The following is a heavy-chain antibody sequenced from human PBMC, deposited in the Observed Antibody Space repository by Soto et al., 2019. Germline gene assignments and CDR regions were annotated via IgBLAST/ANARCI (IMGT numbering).Heavy chain of an antibody. J-gene: IGHJ5*02. CDR2: SYWDDDK. CDR3: SHSVALTTFGWFDP. CDR1: GFSLSTSGVG. V-gene: IGHV2-5*02. Sequence: QITLKESGPTLVKPTQTLTLTCTFSGFSLSTSGVGGGWIRQPPGEALEWLALSYWDDDKRYSPSLKSRLTLNKDTSQNQVVLTMTNMDPVDTATYYCSHSVALTTFGWFDPWGQGTLYTVSS. D-gene: IGHD4-4*01.